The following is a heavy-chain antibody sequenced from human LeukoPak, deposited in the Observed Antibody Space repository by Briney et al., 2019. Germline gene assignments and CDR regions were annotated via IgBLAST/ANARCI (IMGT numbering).Heavy chain of an antibody. CDR2: IHQSGST. J-gene: IGHJ6*03. CDR3: ARVYLGYYYYMDV. D-gene: IGHD2-2*02. V-gene: IGHV4-34*01. Sequence: PSETLSLTCAVYGGSFSGYYWSWIRQPPGKGLEWIGGIHQSGSTNYNPSLKSRVTISIDTSKNQFSLKLSSMTAADTAVYYCARVYLGYYYYMDVWDKGTTVTVSS. CDR1: GGSFSGYY.